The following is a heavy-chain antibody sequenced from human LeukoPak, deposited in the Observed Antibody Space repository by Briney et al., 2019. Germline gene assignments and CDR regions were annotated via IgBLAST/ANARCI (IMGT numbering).Heavy chain of an antibody. V-gene: IGHV3-23*01. J-gene: IGHJ4*02. CDR1: GFTFSSYA. D-gene: IGHD6-19*01. CDR3: AKDELVVIAVAGLFDY. Sequence: TGESLRLSCAASGFTFSSYAMSWVRQAPGKGLEWVSAISGSGGSTYYADSVKGRFTISRDNSKNTLYLQMNSLRAEDTAVYYCAKDELVVIAVAGLFDYWGQGTLVTVSS. CDR2: ISGSGGST.